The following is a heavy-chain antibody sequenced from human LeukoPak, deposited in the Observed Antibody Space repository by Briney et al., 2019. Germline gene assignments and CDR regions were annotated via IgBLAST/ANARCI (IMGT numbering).Heavy chain of an antibody. Sequence: SETLSLTCTVSGGSISSSSYYWGWIRQPPGKGLEWIGSIYYSGSTYYNPSLKSRVTISVDTSKNQFSLKLSSVTAADTAVYYCARGLTAMVQSLAYWGQGTLVTVSS. D-gene: IGHD5-18*01. J-gene: IGHJ4*02. CDR2: IYYSGST. CDR3: ARGLTAMVQSLAY. V-gene: IGHV4-39*07. CDR1: GGSISSSSYY.